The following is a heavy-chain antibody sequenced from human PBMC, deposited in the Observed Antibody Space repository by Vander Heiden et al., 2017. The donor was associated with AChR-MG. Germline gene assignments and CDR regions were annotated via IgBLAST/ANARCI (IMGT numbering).Heavy chain of an antibody. CDR3: ARVMKRDTAMVSFDDYMDV. Sequence: QAQLAQSGAEAITPGALVKVSCKASGYTFTSAGTKWVRRAPGQGLEWVEWISAYDGNTNDAQKRQGRVTMSRDTSTSKAYMELGGLRSDDTAVYYCARVMKRDTAMVSFDDYMDVWGKGTTVTVSS. J-gene: IGHJ6*03. CDR2: ISAYDGNT. CDR1: GYTFTSAG. V-gene: IGHV1-18*01. D-gene: IGHD5-18*01.